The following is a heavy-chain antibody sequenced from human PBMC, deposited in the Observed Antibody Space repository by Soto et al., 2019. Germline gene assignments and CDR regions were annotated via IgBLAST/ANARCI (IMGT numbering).Heavy chain of an antibody. D-gene: IGHD3-10*01. CDR2: IYYSGST. CDR3: GRPCLWFGGKVAFYF. J-gene: IGHJ3*01. CDR1: GGSISSSSYY. Sequence: QLQLQESGPGLVKPSETLSLTCTVSGGSISSSSYYWGWIRQPPGKGLEWIGSIYYSGSTYYNPSPKCRGTLTVEHVKNPFSLKVSFGTGADTGWDLCGRPCLWFGGKVAFYFWGPGT. V-gene: IGHV4-39*01.